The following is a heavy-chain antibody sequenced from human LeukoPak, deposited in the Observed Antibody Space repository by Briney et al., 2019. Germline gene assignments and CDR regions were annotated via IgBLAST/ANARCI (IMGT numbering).Heavy chain of an antibody. Sequence: ASVKVSCKASGYTFTSYAMHWVRQAPGQRLEWMGWINAGNGNTKYSQEFQGRVTITRDTSASTAYMELSSLRSEDMAVYYCARGAAAAGPPGYYYYYYMDVWGKGTTVTISS. J-gene: IGHJ6*03. V-gene: IGHV1-3*03. D-gene: IGHD6-13*01. CDR1: GYTFTSYA. CDR3: ARGAAAAGPPGYYYYYYMDV. CDR2: INAGNGNT.